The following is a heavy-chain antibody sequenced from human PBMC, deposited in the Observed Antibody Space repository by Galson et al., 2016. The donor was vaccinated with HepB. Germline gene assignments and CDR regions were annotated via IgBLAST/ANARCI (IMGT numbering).Heavy chain of an antibody. CDR3: ARDGSANDAFEI. CDR1: GASISSSSYY. Sequence: SETLSLTCTVSGASISSSSYYWGWIRQPPGKGPEWIGSMYYSGSGRTYYNPSLKSRVITSVDTSKNQYSLKLSSMTAADTAVYYCARDGSANDAFEIWGQGTMVTVSS. CDR2: MYYSGSGRT. D-gene: IGHD4/OR15-4a*01. V-gene: IGHV4-39*07. J-gene: IGHJ3*02.